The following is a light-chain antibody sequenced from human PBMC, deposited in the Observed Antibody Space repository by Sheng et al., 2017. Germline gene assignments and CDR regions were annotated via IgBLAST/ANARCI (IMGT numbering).Light chain of an antibody. CDR2: VNNDGSH. J-gene: IGLJ2*01. CDR1: SGHSSND. CDR3: QTWGTGIAV. V-gene: IGLV4-69*01. Sequence: QLVLTQSPSASASLGASVKVTCTLSSGHSSNDITWHQQQPEKGPRYLMKVNNDGSHSKGDGIPDRFSGSSSGAERYLTISSLQSEDEADYYCQTWGTGIAVFGGGTKLTVL.